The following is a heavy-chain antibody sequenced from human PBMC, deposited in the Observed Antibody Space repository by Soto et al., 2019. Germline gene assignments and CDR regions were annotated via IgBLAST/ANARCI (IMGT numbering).Heavy chain of an antibody. Sequence: QVQLVQSGAEVKKPGASVKVSCKASGYTFTSYDINWVRQATGQGLERMGWMNPDSGNTGYAQKFQGRVTMTRNTSISTAYMELSSLRSEDTAVYYCARERSSSKRFDPWGQGTLVTVSS. V-gene: IGHV1-8*01. CDR3: ARERSSSKRFDP. J-gene: IGHJ5*02. CDR1: GYTFTSYD. D-gene: IGHD3-16*02. CDR2: MNPDSGNT.